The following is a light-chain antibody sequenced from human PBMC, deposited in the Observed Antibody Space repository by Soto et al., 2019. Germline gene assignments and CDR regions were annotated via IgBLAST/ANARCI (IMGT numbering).Light chain of an antibody. Sequence: IQMTQSPSSVSASVGDTVTLSCQTSHGVSGWLAWYQQKPGKAPTLLIYTVSNLQSGVPSRFSGSGSGTDFSLTITNLQPEDCATYFWQQGKTFPFTFGPGTKVEVK. CDR1: HGVSGW. CDR2: TVS. CDR3: QQGKTFPFT. V-gene: IGKV1-12*01. J-gene: IGKJ3*01.